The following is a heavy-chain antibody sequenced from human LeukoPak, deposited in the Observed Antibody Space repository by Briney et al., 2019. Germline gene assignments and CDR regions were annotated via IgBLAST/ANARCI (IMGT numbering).Heavy chain of an antibody. Sequence: SVKVSCKASGGTFSSYAISWVRQAPGQGLEWMGRIIPILGIANYAQKFQGRVTITADKSASTAYMELSSLRSEDTAVYYCARGGDGYNNFGYWGQGTLVTVSS. CDR2: IIPILGIA. D-gene: IGHD5-24*01. V-gene: IGHV1-69*04. CDR3: ARGGDGYNNFGY. CDR1: GGTFSSYA. J-gene: IGHJ4*02.